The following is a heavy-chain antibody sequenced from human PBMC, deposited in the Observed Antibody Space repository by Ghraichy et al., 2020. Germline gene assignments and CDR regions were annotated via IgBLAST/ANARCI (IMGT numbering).Heavy chain of an antibody. CDR3: ARDQSEFSMVRGVPQKYNWFDP. J-gene: IGHJ5*02. CDR2: IIPIFGTA. Sequence: SVKVSCKASGGTFSSYAISWVRQAPGQGLEWMGGIIPIFGTANYAQKFQGRVTITADESTSTAYMELSSLRSEDTAVYYCARDQSEFSMVRGVPQKYNWFDPWGQGTLVTVSS. V-gene: IGHV1-69*13. CDR1: GGTFSSYA. D-gene: IGHD3-10*01.